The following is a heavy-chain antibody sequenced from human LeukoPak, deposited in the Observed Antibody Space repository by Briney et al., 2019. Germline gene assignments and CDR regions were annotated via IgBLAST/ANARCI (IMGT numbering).Heavy chain of an antibody. J-gene: IGHJ4*02. V-gene: IGHV3-23*01. CDR2: ISSSGGST. CDR1: GFTFVDYG. Sequence: GSLRLSCTGSGFTFVDYGMSWVRQAPGKGLEWISAISSSGGSTYYADSVKGRFTISRDNSRNTLYLHMNSLRAEDTAVYYCEKDVLARYSSIWYYFDYWGQGILVTVSS. CDR3: EKDVLARYSSIWYYFDY. D-gene: IGHD6-13*01.